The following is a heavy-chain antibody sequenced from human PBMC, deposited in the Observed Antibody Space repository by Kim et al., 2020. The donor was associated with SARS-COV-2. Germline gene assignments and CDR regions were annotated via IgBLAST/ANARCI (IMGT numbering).Heavy chain of an antibody. CDR3: ARDRHYYDILTGYSGYYYGMDV. Sequence: GGSLRLSCAASGFTFSDYYMSWIRQAPGKGPEWVSYISSSSSYTNYADSVKGRFTISRDNAKNSLYLQMNSLRAEDTAVYYCARDRHYYDILTGYSGYYYGMDVWGQGTTVTVSS. D-gene: IGHD3-9*01. V-gene: IGHV3-11*06. CDR2: ISSSSSYT. J-gene: IGHJ6*02. CDR1: GFTFSDYY.